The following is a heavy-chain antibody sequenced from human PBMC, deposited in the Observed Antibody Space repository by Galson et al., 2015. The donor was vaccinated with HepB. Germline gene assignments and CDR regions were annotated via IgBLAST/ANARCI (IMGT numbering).Heavy chain of an antibody. CDR2: IKSKTDGGTT. D-gene: IGHD2-2*01. CDR3: TTAHFQLPWRY. CDR1: GFTFSNAW. J-gene: IGHJ4*02. Sequence: SLRLSCAASGFTFSNAWMSWVRQAPGKGLEWVGRIKSKTDGGTTDYAAPVKGRFTISRDDSKNTLYLQMNSLKTEDTAVYYCTTAHFQLPWRYWGQGTLVTVSS. V-gene: IGHV3-15*01.